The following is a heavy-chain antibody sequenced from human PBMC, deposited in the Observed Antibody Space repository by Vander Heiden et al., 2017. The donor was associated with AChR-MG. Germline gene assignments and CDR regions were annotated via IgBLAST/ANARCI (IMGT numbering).Heavy chain of an antibody. Sequence: QVQLVQSGAEVKKPGASVKVSFKASGYTFTSYAMHWVRQAPGQRLEWMGWINAGNGNTKYSQKFQGRVTITRDTSASTAYMELSSLRSEDTAVYYCARVAVVAATSYFDYWGQGTLVTVSS. CDR3: ARVAVVAATSYFDY. CDR1: GYTFTSYA. J-gene: IGHJ4*02. D-gene: IGHD2-15*01. V-gene: IGHV1-3*01. CDR2: INAGNGNT.